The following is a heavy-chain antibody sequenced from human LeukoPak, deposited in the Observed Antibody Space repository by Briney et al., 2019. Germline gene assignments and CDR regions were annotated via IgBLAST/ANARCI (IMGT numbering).Heavy chain of an antibody. CDR3: AKDPRDHSYGWSWRYFDY. V-gene: IGHV3-30*02. Sequence: PGGSLRLSCAASGFTFSNYAMHWVRQAPGKGLEWVAFIRSDGNNKYYADSVKGRFTISRDNSKNTLYLQMYSLRAEDTAVYYCAKDPRDHSYGWSWRYFDYWGQGTLVTVSS. J-gene: IGHJ4*02. CDR1: GFTFSNYA. D-gene: IGHD5-18*01. CDR2: IRSDGNNK.